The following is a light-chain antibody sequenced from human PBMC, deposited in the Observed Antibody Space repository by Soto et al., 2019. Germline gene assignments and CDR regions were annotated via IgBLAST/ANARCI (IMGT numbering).Light chain of an antibody. J-gene: IGLJ1*01. CDR3: SSYTRRRTYV. CDR2: DVG. CDR1: SSDVGGYNS. Sequence: QSVLTQPASVSGSPGQSITISCTGTSSDVGGYNSVSWYQQHPGKAPKLVIYDVGNRPSGVSDRFSGPKSGNTAYLTISGLQAEHPTEYRRSSYTRRRTYVFGAGTNVTVL. V-gene: IGLV2-14*01.